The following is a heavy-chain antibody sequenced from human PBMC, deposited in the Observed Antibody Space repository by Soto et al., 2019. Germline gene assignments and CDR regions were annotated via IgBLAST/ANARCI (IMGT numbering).Heavy chain of an antibody. J-gene: IGHJ5*02. CDR3: ARHSVSVSGVVTEIYWFDP. D-gene: IGHD3-3*01. V-gene: IGHV4-39*01. Sequence: QLQLQQSGPGLVKPSETLSLTCTVSGGSIFSDNYYWGWIRQPPGRGLEWIASINYGGSIYYNPSLRSRVTISVDTSKNEFSLKLSSVTAADTAFYYCARHSVSVSGVVTEIYWFDPWGQGTLVTVSS. CDR2: INYGGSI. CDR1: GGSIFSDNYY.